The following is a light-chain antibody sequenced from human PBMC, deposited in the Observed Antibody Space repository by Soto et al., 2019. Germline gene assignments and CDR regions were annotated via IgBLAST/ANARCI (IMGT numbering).Light chain of an antibody. CDR3: QQYNNWPIT. CDR1: QSISTI. CDR2: GAS. V-gene: IGKV3-15*01. Sequence: VLTQSPVTLTASPGERPTFSYKASQSISTILAWYQHKPGQPPRLLIYGASTRATGIPDRFSGGGSGTEFTLTISSLQSEDFAVYYCQQYNNWPITFGQGTRVEIK. J-gene: IGKJ5*01.